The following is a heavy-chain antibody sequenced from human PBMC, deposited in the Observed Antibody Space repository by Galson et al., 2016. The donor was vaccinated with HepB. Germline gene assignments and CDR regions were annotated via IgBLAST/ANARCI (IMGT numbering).Heavy chain of an antibody. CDR2: TKSKTDGGTT. CDR1: GFTFSDSW. Sequence: SLRLPCAASGFTFSDSWMGWVRQAPGKGLEWVGRTKSKTDGGTTDYAAPVKGRFSISRDDSRNTLYLQMNSLKTEDTALYYCTTDGWQWGQGTLVTVSS. D-gene: IGHD2-15*01. J-gene: IGHJ4*02. CDR3: TTDGWQ. V-gene: IGHV3-15*01.